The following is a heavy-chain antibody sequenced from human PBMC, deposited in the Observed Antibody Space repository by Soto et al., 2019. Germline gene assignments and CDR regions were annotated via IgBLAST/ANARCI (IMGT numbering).Heavy chain of an antibody. Sequence: GGSLSLSCTTSGFSFRDYGMSWFRQAPGKGLEWVGFIRSKIHGGTTEYAAPVKGRVTVSRDDSKSIAYLQMSSLKSDDTAVYYCSRGRHSSNWSGYYFDRWGQGALVTVSS. D-gene: IGHD6-13*01. CDR1: GFSFRDYG. V-gene: IGHV3-49*03. CDR3: SRGRHSSNWSGYYFDR. J-gene: IGHJ4*02. CDR2: IRSKIHGGTT.